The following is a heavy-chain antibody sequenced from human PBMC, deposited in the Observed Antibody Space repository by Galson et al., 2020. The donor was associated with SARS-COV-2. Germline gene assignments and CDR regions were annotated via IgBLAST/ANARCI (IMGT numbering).Heavy chain of an antibody. CDR1: GGSISSSSYY. CDR2: IYYSGST. J-gene: IGHJ4*02. CDR3: ARVAVATSFDY. D-gene: IGHD6-19*01. V-gene: IGHV4-39*07. Sequence: ASETLSLTCTVSGGSISSSSYYWGWLRPPPGTGLEWIGSIYYSGSTYYNPSLKSRVTISVDTSKNQFSLKLSSVTAADTAVYYCARVAVATSFDYWGQGTLVTVSS.